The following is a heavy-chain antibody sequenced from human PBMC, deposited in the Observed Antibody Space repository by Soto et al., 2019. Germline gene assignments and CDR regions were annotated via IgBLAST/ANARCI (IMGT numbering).Heavy chain of an antibody. Sequence: QVQLVQSGAEVKKPGASVKVSCKASGYTFTGYYMHWVRQAPGQGLEWMGWINPNSGGTNYAQKFQGWVTRTRDTSISTAYMELSRLRSDDTAVYYCARGCSGGSCYYYGMDVWGQGTTVTVSS. J-gene: IGHJ6*02. V-gene: IGHV1-2*04. D-gene: IGHD2-15*01. CDR2: INPNSGGT. CDR1: GYTFTGYY. CDR3: ARGCSGGSCYYYGMDV.